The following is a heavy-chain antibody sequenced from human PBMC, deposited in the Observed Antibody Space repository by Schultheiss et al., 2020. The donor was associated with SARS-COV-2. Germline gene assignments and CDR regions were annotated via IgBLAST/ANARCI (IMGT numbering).Heavy chain of an antibody. V-gene: IGHV3-33*05. CDR1: GFTFSSYS. J-gene: IGHJ6*02. CDR2: ISYDGSDK. CDR3: ARDPGAPNGMDV. D-gene: IGHD3-10*01. Sequence: GGSLRLSCAASGFTFSSYSMNWVRQAPGKGLEWVAVISYDGSDKYYADSVKGRFTISRDNSQNTLYLQMNSLRADDTAVYYCARDPGAPNGMDVWCQGTTVTVSS.